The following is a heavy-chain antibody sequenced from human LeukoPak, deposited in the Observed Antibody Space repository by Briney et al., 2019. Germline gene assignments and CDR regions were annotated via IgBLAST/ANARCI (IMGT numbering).Heavy chain of an antibody. CDR3: ARWAAAAKFRWFDP. J-gene: IGHJ5*02. Sequence: PSETLSLTCTVSGASVSSASYWSWIRQPPGKGLEWIGYIYYSGSTNYNPSLKSRVTISVDTSKNQFSLKLSSVTAADTAVYYCARWAAAAKFRWFDPWGQGTLVTVSS. D-gene: IGHD6-13*01. CDR2: IYYSGST. V-gene: IGHV4-61*01. CDR1: GASVSSASY.